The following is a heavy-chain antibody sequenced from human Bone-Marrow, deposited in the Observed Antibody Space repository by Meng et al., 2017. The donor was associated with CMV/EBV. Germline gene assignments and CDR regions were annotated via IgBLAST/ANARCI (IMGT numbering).Heavy chain of an antibody. D-gene: IGHD2-2*01. CDR3: ATSTVALHYFKS. V-gene: IGHV1-2*02. CDR2: INPYGAT. Sequence: SCKASGYTFTDYYIHWVRQAPGQGLEWMGWINPYGATEFAQTFQGRVTMTRDTSVSTVYLELSRLASDDTAIYYCATSTVALHYFKSWGRGTLVTVSS. CDR1: GYTFTDYY. J-gene: IGHJ4*02.